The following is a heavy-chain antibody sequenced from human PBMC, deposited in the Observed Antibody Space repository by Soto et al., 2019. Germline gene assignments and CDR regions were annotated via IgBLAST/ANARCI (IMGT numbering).Heavy chain of an antibody. J-gene: IGHJ4*02. Sequence: QLQLQESGSRLVKPSQTLSLTCAVSGGSISRAGYSWSWIRQSPGKGLEWIGYIYNSGSTFYNPSLKSRLTTSVHSSKNQISLQLNSVTAADMAVYYCASSRVVISSFDYWGQGTLVTVSS. D-gene: IGHD2-21*01. CDR1: GGSISRAGYS. CDR2: IYNSGST. CDR3: ASSRVVISSFDY. V-gene: IGHV4-30-2*06.